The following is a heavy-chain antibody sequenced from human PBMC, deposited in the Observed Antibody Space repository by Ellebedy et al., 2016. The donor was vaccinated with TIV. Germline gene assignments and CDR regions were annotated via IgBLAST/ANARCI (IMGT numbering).Heavy chain of an antibody. D-gene: IGHD2-2*01. J-gene: IGHJ3*01. Sequence: GESLKISXVASGFTFRRTVMNWVRQAPGKGPELVSSNGSTGVNTYDADSVKGRFTISRDNSNNMLYLQMNGLRAEDTAMYYCAKRKGTSDAFDFWGQGTMVTVS. V-gene: IGHV3-23*01. CDR1: GFTFRRTV. CDR2: NGSTGVNT. CDR3: AKRKGTSDAFDF.